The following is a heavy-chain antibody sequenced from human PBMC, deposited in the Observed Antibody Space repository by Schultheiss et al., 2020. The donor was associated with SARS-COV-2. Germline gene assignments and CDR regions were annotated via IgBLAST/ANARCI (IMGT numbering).Heavy chain of an antibody. J-gene: IGHJ4*02. V-gene: IGHV3-23*01. CDR3: ATSMGCSGYCSYYFDY. D-gene: IGHD3-22*01. Sequence: GGSLRLSCAASGFTFSSYAMSWVRQAPGKGLEWVSAISSTGGSTYCADSVKGRFTISRDNSKNTLYLQMNSLRAEDTAVYYCATSMGCSGYCSYYFDYWGQGTLVTVSS. CDR1: GFTFSSYA. CDR2: ISSTGGST.